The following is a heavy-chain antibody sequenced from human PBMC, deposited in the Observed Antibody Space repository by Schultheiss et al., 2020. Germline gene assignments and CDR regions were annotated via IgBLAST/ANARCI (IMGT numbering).Heavy chain of an antibody. CDR1: GFTFSNAW. CDR3: ARIFSGDYGFSYAFDI. V-gene: IGHV3-30-3*01. CDR2: SSYDGSNK. D-gene: IGHD4-17*01. J-gene: IGHJ3*02. Sequence: GGSLRLSCAASGFTFSNAWMSWVRQAPGKGLEWVAVSSYDGSNKYYADSVEGRFTISRDNSKNTLYLQMNSLRAEDTAVYYCARIFSGDYGFSYAFDIWGQGTMVTVSS.